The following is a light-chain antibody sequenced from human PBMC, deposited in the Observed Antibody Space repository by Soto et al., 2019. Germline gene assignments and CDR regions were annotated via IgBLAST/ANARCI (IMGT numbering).Light chain of an antibody. CDR2: NNN. V-gene: IGLV1-44*01. Sequence: QAVVTQPPSASGTPGQRVTISCSGSSSNIGSNTVNWYQQLPGTAPKLLIYNNNQRPSGVPERFSGSKSGTSASLAISGLQSDDEADYYCAAWDDSLNGLVFGTGTKLTVL. CDR3: AAWDDSLNGLV. J-gene: IGLJ1*01. CDR1: SSNIGSNT.